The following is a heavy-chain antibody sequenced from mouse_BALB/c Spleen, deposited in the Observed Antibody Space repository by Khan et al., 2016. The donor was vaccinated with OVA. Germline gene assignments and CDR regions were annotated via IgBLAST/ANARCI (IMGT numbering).Heavy chain of an antibody. V-gene: IGHV3-2*02. CDR1: GYSITSDYA. Sequence: EVQLQESGPGLVKPSQSLSLTCTVTGYSITSDYAWNWIRQFPGNKLEWLGYITYSGSTSYIPSLKGRISITRDTSKNQFFLQLNSVTTEDTATYYCARRFTYWGQGTLVTVSA. CDR2: ITYSGST. CDR3: ARRFTY. J-gene: IGHJ3*01.